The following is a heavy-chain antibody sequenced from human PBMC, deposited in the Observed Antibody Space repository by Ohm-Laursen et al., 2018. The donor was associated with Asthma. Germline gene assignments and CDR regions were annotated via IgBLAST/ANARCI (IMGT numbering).Heavy chain of an antibody. D-gene: IGHD1-7*01. CDR2: TRNKANSYTT. V-gene: IGHV3-72*01. J-gene: IGHJ6*02. Sequence: SLRLSCSASGFTFSDHYMDWVRQAPGKGLEWVGRTRNKANSYTTEYAASVKGRFTISRDDSKNSLYLQMNSLKTEDTAVYYCARALRGISITGTSYYYGMDVWGQGTTVTVSS. CDR3: ARALRGISITGTSYYYGMDV. CDR1: GFTFSDHY.